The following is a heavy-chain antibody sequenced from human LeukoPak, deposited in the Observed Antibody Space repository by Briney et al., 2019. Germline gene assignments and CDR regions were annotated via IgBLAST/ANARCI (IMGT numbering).Heavy chain of an antibody. CDR2: ISYDGSNK. J-gene: IGHJ4*02. CDR1: GFTFSSYG. CDR3: AKDSFRYCSSTSCHVLDY. V-gene: IGHV3-30*18. D-gene: IGHD2-2*01. Sequence: GGSLRLSCAASGFTFSSYGMHWVRQAPGKGLEWVAVISYDGSNKYYADSVKGRFTISRDNSKNTLYLQMNSLRAEDTAVYCCAKDSFRYCSSTSCHVLDYWGQGTLVTVSS.